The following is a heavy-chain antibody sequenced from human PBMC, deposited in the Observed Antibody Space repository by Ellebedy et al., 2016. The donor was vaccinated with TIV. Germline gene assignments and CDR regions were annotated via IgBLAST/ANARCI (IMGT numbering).Heavy chain of an antibody. Sequence: ASVKVSXXASGGTFSSYAISWVRQAPGQGLEWMGWISAYNGNTNYAQKLQGRVTMTTDTSTSTAYMELRSLRSDDTAVYYCARGPYDMQIDYWGQGTLVTVSS. CDR2: ISAYNGNT. CDR3: ARGPYDMQIDY. D-gene: IGHD3-9*01. CDR1: GGTFSSYA. V-gene: IGHV1-18*01. J-gene: IGHJ4*02.